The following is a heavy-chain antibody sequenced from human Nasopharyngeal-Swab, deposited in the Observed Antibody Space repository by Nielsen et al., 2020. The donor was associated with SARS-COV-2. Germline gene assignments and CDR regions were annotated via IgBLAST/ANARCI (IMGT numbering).Heavy chain of an antibody. J-gene: IGHJ4*02. CDR3: ARQSGRGDYFDY. D-gene: IGHD6-25*01. CDR2: IYYSGST. Sequence: SETLSLTCTVSGGSVSSGSYYWSWIRQPPGKGLEWIGYIYYSGSTYYNPSLKSRVTISVDTSKNQFSLKLSSVTAADTAVYYCARQSGRGDYFDYWGQGTLVTVSS. CDR1: GGSVSSGSYY. V-gene: IGHV4-39*01.